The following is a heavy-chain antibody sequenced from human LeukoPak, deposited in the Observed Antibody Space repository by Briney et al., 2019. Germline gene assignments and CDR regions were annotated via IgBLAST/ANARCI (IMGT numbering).Heavy chain of an antibody. D-gene: IGHD6-13*01. CDR1: GASISTTSYY. J-gene: IGHJ4*02. Sequence: SETLSLTCTASGASISTTSYYWGWVRQPPGKGLEWIGSVYYTGSTYYNPSLKSRVTISIDTSKSQFSLRLTSVTAADTAVYFCARRVGAAAGLPPFDYWGQGTLVTVSS. CDR3: ARRVGAAAGLPPFDY. CDR2: VYYTGST. V-gene: IGHV4-39*01.